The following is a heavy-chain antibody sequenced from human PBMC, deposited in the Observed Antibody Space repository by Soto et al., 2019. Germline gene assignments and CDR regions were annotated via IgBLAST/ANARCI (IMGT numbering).Heavy chain of an antibody. CDR1: GGSISSSNW. Sequence: PSETLSLTCAVSGGSISSSNWWSWVRQPPGKGLEWIGEIYHSGSTNYNPSLKSRVTISVDKSKNQFSLKLGSVTAADTAVYYCARTLTFTMVRGVPYYFAYWGQGTLVTVSS. J-gene: IGHJ4*02. V-gene: IGHV4-4*02. CDR2: IYHSGST. CDR3: ARTLTFTMVRGVPYYFAY. D-gene: IGHD3-10*01.